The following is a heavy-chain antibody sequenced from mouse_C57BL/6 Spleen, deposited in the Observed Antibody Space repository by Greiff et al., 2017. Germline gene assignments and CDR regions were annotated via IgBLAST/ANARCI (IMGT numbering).Heavy chain of an antibody. V-gene: IGHV1-81*01. CDR2: IYPRSGNT. J-gene: IGHJ1*03. D-gene: IGHD1-1*01. CDR3: VLITTVVERYFDV. Sequence: QVQLQQSGAELARPGASVKLSCKASGYTFTSYGISWVKQRTGQGLEWIGEIYPRSGNTYYNEKFKGKATLTADKSSSTAYMELRSLTSEDSAVDFPVLITTVVERYFDVWGTGTTVTVSS. CDR1: GYTFTSYG.